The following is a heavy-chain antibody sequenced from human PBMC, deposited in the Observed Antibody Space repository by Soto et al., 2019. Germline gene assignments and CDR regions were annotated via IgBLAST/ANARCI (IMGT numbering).Heavy chain of an antibody. D-gene: IGHD3-3*01. J-gene: IGHJ5*02. CDR3: AKGPPTPFGVAPNWFDP. V-gene: IGHV1-69*06. CDR2: IIPIFGTA. CDR1: GGTFSSYA. Sequence: QVQLVQSGAEVKKPGSSVKVSCKASGGTFSSYAISWVRQAPGQGLEWMGGIIPIFGTANYAQKFQGRVTITADKSTSTAYMELSSLRSEDTAVYYCAKGPPTPFGVAPNWFDPWGQGTLVTVSS.